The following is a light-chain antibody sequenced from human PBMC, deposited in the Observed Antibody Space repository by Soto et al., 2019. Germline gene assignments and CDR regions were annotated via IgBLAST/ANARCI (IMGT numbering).Light chain of an antibody. Sequence: QSALTQPASVSGSPGQSITISSTGTSSDVGGYNYVSWYQQLPGKAPKLMIYDVNNRPSGVSNRFSGSKSGNTASLTISGLQAEDEADYYCSSYTGSSTFVFGTGTKLTVL. V-gene: IGLV2-14*01. J-gene: IGLJ1*01. CDR1: SSDVGGYNY. CDR2: DVN. CDR3: SSYTGSSTFV.